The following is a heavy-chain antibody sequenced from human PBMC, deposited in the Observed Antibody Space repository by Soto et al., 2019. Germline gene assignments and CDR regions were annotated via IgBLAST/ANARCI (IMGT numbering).Heavy chain of an antibody. V-gene: IGHV4-59*08. D-gene: IGHD3-9*01. J-gene: IGHJ4*02. CDR1: DCSINTYY. CDR2: IYYSGGT. CDR3: GRLEGLATISYYFDY. Sequence: PSETLSLTCTVSDCSINTYYWSWIRQPPGKGLEWIGYIYYSGGTYYNPSLKSRVTISVDKSKNQFSLKLMSLSAADTAVYYCGRLEGLATISYYFDYWGQGALVTVSS.